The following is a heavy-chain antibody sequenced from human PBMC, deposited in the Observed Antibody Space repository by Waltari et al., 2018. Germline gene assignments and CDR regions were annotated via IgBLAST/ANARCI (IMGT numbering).Heavy chain of an antibody. CDR1: GYTFTGYY. V-gene: IGHV1-2*06. CDR2: INPNSGGT. CDR3: ARDRGGGYCSGGSCYYFDY. Sequence: QVQLVQSGAEVKKPGASVKVSCKASGYTFTGYYMHWVRQAPGQGLEWMGRINPNSGGTNYAQKFQGRVTMTRDTSISTAYMELSRLRSDDTAVYYCARDRGGGYCSGGSCYYFDYWGQGTLVTVSS. D-gene: IGHD2-15*01. J-gene: IGHJ4*02.